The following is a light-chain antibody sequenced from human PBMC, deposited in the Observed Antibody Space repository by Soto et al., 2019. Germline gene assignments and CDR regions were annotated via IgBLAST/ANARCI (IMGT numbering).Light chain of an antibody. CDR3: SSYTTTSTLHLV. CDR1: SSDVGGYNY. Sequence: QSALTQPASVSGSPGQSITISCTGTSSDVGGYNYVSWYQQHPGKAPKLMIYDVSNRPSGVSSRFSGSKSGNTASLTISGLQAEDEADYYCSSYTTTSTLHLVFGGGTQLTVL. V-gene: IGLV2-14*01. CDR2: DVS. J-gene: IGLJ2*01.